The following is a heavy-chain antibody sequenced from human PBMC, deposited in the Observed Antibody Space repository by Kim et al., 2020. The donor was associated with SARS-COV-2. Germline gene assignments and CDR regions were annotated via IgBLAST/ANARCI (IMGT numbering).Heavy chain of an antibody. CDR3: ARQGRVVVTANTAYGMDV. CDR2: IHYIGST. J-gene: IGHJ6*02. CDR1: GGSISSSSYY. D-gene: IGHD2-21*02. V-gene: IGHV4-39*01. Sequence: SETLSLTCTVSGGSISSSSYYWGWIRQPPGKGLEWIGSIHYIGSTYYNPSLKSRVTISVDTSKNQFSLKLSSVTAADTAVYYCARQGRVVVTANTAYGMDVWGQGTTVTVSS.